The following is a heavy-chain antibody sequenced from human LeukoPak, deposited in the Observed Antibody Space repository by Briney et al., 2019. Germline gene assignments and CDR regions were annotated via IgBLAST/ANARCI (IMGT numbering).Heavy chain of an antibody. CDR1: ASSISSGYY. CDR3: ARRVHSSSSGFDY. J-gene: IGHJ4*02. D-gene: IGHD6-6*01. Sequence: SETLSLTCAVSASSISSGYYWGWIRQPPGKGLEWIGTIHHSGSTYYNPSLKSRVTISLDTSKNQFSLKLTSVTAADTAVYYCARRVHSSSSGFDYWGQGTLVVFSS. CDR2: IHHSGST. V-gene: IGHV4-38-2*01.